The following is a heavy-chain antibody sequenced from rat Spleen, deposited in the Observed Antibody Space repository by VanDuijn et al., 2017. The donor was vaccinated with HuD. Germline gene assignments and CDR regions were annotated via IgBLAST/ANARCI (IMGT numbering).Heavy chain of an antibody. CDR3: VRHGYTRYYFDY. D-gene: IGHD1-9*01. V-gene: IGHV5S13*01. Sequence: VQLKESGPGLVQPSQTLSLTCTVSGFSLTNFGVTWVRQPPGKGLEWVAYISSGGGGIYYPDSVQGRFTISRHNAKSTLYLQMDSLRSEDTASYYCVRHGYTRYYFDYWGQGVMVTVSS. CDR2: ISSGGGGI. CDR1: GFSLTNFG. J-gene: IGHJ2*01.